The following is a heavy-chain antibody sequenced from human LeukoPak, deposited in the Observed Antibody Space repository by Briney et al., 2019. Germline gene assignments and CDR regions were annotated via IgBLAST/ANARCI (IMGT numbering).Heavy chain of an antibody. V-gene: IGHV4-39*01. CDR1: GGSSSSSSYY. CDR2: IYDSGST. Sequence: SETLSLTCTVSGGSSSSSSYYWGWIRQPPGKGLEWIGSIYDSGSTYYNPSLKSRVTISVDTSKNEFSLQLSSVTAADTAVYYCARHAKSRGGSCYWSDYWGQGTLVTVSS. J-gene: IGHJ4*02. CDR3: ARHAKSRGGSCYWSDY. D-gene: IGHD2-15*01.